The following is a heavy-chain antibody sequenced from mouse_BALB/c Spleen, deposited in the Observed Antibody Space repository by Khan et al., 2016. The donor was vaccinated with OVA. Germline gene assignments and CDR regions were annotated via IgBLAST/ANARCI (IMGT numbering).Heavy chain of an antibody. Sequence: EVKVVESGGDLVKPGGSLKLSCAASGFTFSTYGMSWVRQTPDKRLEWVATVSTGGGYTYYPDSVKGRFTISRDNAKKTLYLQMSSLKSEDTAMFYCERLSYYYDSEGFAYWGQGTLVTVSA. CDR1: GFTFSTYG. CDR2: VSTGGGYT. J-gene: IGHJ3*01. D-gene: IGHD1-1*01. CDR3: ERLSYYYDSEGFAY. V-gene: IGHV5-6*01.